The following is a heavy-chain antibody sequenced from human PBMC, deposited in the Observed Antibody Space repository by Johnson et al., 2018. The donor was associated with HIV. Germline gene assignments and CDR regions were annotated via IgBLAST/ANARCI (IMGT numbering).Heavy chain of an antibody. Sequence: QVQLVESGGGVVQPGRSLRLSCAASGFTFSSYAMHWVRQAPGKGLEWVAVISYYGSTKYYAVSVNGRFTISSDNSKNTLDLQMNRLRAEDTAVYYCARDTVTGSPAFDIWGQGTMVTVSS. J-gene: IGHJ3*02. CDR2: ISYYGSTK. CDR1: GFTFSSYA. V-gene: IGHV3-30*04. CDR3: ARDTVTGSPAFDI. D-gene: IGHD1-20*01.